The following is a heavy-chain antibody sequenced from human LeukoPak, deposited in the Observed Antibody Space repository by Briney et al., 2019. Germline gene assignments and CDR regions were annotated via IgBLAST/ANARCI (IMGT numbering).Heavy chain of an antibody. V-gene: IGHV4-38-2*02. CDR3: ARDLRPRHCTTNCYTFDY. CDR1: NYSISSGYY. Sequence: SETLSLTCTVSNYSISSGYYWGWVRQSPGKGLAWIGSVYYSGTTYDNPSLKSRVTISVDTSKNQFFLKLSSVTAADTAVYYCARDLRPRHCTTNCYTFDYWGQGTLVTVSS. D-gene: IGHD2-8*01. J-gene: IGHJ4*02. CDR2: VYYSGTT.